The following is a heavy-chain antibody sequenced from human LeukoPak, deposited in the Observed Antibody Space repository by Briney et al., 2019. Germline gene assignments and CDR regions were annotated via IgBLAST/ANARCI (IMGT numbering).Heavy chain of an antibody. CDR3: ARGSLGDCSGGRCYGAFDI. Sequence: PGGSLRLSCAASGFTLRSYWMHWVRQDPGKGLVWVARINSDGSSTMYADSVKGRFTISRDNAKNTLYLQMNSLRAEDTAVYYCARGSLGDCSGGRCYGAFDIWGQGTMVTVSS. D-gene: IGHD2-15*01. V-gene: IGHV3-74*03. CDR1: GFTLRSYW. J-gene: IGHJ3*02. CDR2: INSDGSST.